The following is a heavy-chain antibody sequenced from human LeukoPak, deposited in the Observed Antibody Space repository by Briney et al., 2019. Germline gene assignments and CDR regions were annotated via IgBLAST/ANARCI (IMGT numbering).Heavy chain of an antibody. V-gene: IGHV3-7*03. CDR3: ARNNGMDV. J-gene: IGHJ6*02. CDR2: VNRDGSET. CDR1: GFTFSGFW. Sequence: PGGSLRLSCAVSGFTFSGFWMSWSRQVPGRGPEWVANVNRDGSETYYLDSVKGRFTISKDNAKNSLYLQMNSLRAEDTALYHCARNNGMDVWGQGTTVIVSS.